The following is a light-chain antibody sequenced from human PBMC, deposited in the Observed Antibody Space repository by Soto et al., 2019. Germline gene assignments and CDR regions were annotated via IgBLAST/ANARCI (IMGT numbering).Light chain of an antibody. J-gene: IGKJ1*01. Sequence: IEMTQSPATLSVSPGERATLSCRASQSFSSNLVWYQQKPGQAPRLLIYGASTRVTGIPARFSGSGSGTEFTLTISSLQSEDFAVYYCQQYHNWCTFGQGTKVDIK. CDR1: QSFSSN. CDR3: QQYHNWCT. CDR2: GAS. V-gene: IGKV3-15*01.